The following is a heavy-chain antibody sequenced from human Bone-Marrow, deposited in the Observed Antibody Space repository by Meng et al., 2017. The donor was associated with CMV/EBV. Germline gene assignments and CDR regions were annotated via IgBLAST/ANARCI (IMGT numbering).Heavy chain of an antibody. D-gene: IGHD6-19*01. CDR2: INPNSGGT. V-gene: IGHV1-2*02. J-gene: IGHJ6*02. CDR1: GYTFTGYY. Sequence: ASVKVSCKASGYTFTGYYMHWVRQAPGQGLEWMGWINPNSGGTKYAQKFQGRVTMTRDTSISTAYMELSRLRSDDTAVYYCARGGSTGWYYYYGVDVWGQGTTVTVSS. CDR3: ARGGSTGWYYYYGVDV.